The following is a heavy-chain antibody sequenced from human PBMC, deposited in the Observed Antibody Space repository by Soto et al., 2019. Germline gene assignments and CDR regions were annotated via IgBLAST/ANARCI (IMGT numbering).Heavy chain of an antibody. CDR1: GFTFSSYG. V-gene: IGHV3-30*18. CDR2: ISYDGSNK. J-gene: IGHJ4*02. D-gene: IGHD1-1*01. CDR3: AKGWNDGRSSDY. Sequence: QVQLEESGGGVVQPGRSLSLSCAASGFTFSSYGMHWVRQAPGKGLEWVAVISYDGSNKYYADSVKGRFTISRDNSKNTLYLQMNSLRAEDTAVYYCAKGWNDGRSSDYWGQGTLVTVSS.